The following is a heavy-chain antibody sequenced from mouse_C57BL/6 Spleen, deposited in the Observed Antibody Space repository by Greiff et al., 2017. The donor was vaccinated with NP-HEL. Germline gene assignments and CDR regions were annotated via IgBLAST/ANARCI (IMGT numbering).Heavy chain of an antibody. V-gene: IGHV3-1*01. CDR3: ARSPYYGSSYGYFDV. D-gene: IGHD1-1*01. CDR2: ISYSGST. J-gene: IGHJ1*03. CDR1: GYSITSGYD. Sequence: VQLKESGPGMVKPSQSLSLTCTVTGYSITSGYDWHWIRHFPGNKLEWMGYISYSGSTNYNPSLKSRISITHDTSKNHFFLKLNSVTTEDTATYYCARSPYYGSSYGYFDVWGTGTTVTVSS.